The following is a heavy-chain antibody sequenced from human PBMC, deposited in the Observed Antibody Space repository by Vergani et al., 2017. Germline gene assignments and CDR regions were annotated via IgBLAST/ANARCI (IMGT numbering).Heavy chain of an antibody. CDR1: GFTFSSYA. Sequence: EVQLLESGGGLVQPGGSLRLSCAASGFTFSSYAMSWVRQAPGKGLEWVSAISGSGGSTYYADSLKGRFTISRDNSKNTLYLQMNSRRAEDTAVYYCAKDRITYYYDSSGYSPETHWGQGTLVTVSS. D-gene: IGHD3-22*01. CDR3: AKDRITYYYDSSGYSPETH. CDR2: ISGSGGST. V-gene: IGHV3-23*01. J-gene: IGHJ4*02.